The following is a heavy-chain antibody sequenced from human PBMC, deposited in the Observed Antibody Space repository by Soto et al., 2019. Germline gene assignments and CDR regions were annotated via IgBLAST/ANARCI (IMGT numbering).Heavy chain of an antibody. CDR1: GYTFTNND. J-gene: IGHJ4*02. D-gene: IGHD3-22*01. Sequence: QIQLAQSGPEVRKPGASAKVSCKTSGYTFTNNDVCWVRQTPGQGLEWMGWISPYSGKTNFARKFQGRVTMTTDTSTSTVYMELGSLTSDDTAVYYCAREGLLLLPDYWGQGTLVTVSS. V-gene: IGHV1-18*01. CDR2: ISPYSGKT. CDR3: AREGLLLLPDY.